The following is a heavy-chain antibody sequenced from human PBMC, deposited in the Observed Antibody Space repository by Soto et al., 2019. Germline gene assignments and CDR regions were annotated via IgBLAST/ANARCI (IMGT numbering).Heavy chain of an antibody. CDR1: GFTFSSYA. D-gene: IGHD3-3*01. Sequence: PGGSLRLSCAASGFTFSSYAMSWVRQAPGKGLEWVSAISGSGGSTYYADSVKGRFTISRDNSKNTLYLQMSSLRAEDTAVYYCAKDRTIFGVVSPYYFAYWGQGTLVTVSS. CDR3: AKDRTIFGVVSPYYFAY. V-gene: IGHV3-23*01. J-gene: IGHJ4*02. CDR2: ISGSGGST.